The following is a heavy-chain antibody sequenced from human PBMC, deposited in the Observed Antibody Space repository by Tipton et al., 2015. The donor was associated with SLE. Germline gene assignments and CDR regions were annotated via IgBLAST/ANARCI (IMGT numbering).Heavy chain of an antibody. CDR1: GFTLTNYW. V-gene: IGHV3-74*01. J-gene: IGHJ3*02. CDR3: ARDRGSGWFDDFDI. D-gene: IGHD6-19*01. Sequence: SLRLSCAASGFTLTNYWMHWVRQVPGEGLVWVSRVSSEGGSTSYADSVKGRFTISRDSAKNTLYLQMNSLRVEDTAVYYCARDRGSGWFDDFDIWGQGTMVTVSS. CDR2: VSSEGGST.